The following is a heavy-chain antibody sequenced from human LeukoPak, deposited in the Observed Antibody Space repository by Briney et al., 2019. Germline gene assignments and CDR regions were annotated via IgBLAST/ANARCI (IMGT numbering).Heavy chain of an antibody. J-gene: IGHJ4*02. D-gene: IGHD2-15*01. V-gene: IGHV3-53*01. CDR2: IYTGGNT. Sequence: GGSLRLSCVASGFTFTSNYISWVRQAPGKGLEWVSLIYTGGNTYYADYVKGRFTISRDNSKNTLFLQMNSLRVENTAVYYCASGRGSASVFDYGGQGTLVTVSS. CDR1: GFTFTSNY. CDR3: ASGRGSASVFDY.